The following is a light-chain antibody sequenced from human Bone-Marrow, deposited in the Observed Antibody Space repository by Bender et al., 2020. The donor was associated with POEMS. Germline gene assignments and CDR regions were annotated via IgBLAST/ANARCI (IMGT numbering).Light chain of an antibody. CDR2: EVN. CDR1: NYDVGSYHL. J-gene: IGLJ2*01. CDR3: CSHAGLSTPVV. Sequence: QSALTQPASVSGSPGQSITISCTGTNYDVGSYHLVSWYQQYPGKAPKLMIYEVNNRPSGISDRFSGSKSGNTASLTISGLQAEDEADYYCCSHAGLSTPVVFGGGTHLTVL. V-gene: IGLV2-23*02.